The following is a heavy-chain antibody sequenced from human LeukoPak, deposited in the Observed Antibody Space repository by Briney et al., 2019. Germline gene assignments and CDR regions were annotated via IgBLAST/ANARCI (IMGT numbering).Heavy chain of an antibody. Sequence: GGSLRLSCAASGFTFDDYGMSWVRQAPGKGQERVYGINWDGGSTGYADSVKGRFTISRDNAKNSLCLQMNSLRAEDTALYYCARGGGYGSGSYRDIWGQGTMVTVSS. J-gene: IGHJ3*02. D-gene: IGHD3-10*01. CDR2: INWDGGST. CDR3: ARGGGYGSGSYRDI. CDR1: GFTFDDYG. V-gene: IGHV3-20*04.